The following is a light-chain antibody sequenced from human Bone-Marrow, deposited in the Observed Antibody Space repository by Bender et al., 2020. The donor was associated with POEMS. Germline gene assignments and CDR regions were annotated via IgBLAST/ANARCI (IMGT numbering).Light chain of an antibody. Sequence: QSVLTQPPSVSGAPGQRVTISCTGSSSSIGAGFDVHWYQHLPDTAPKLLIYENSNRPSGVPDRFSGSRTDTSASLAITGLQTDDEADYYCAVWDDSLNGWVFGGGTKLTVL. CDR2: ENS. CDR1: SSSIGAGFD. V-gene: IGLV1-40*01. J-gene: IGLJ3*02. CDR3: AVWDDSLNGWV.